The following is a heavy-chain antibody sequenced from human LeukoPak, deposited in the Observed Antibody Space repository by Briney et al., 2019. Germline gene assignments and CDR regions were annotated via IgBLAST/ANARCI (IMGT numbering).Heavy chain of an antibody. V-gene: IGHV3-74*01. Sequence: GGSLRLSCAASGFTFSSYAMSWVRQAPGKGLVWVSRITSDGSTTSYADSVKGRFTISRDNAKNTLYLQMNSLRVEDTAVYYCARGNSHAFDIWGQGTMVTVSS. J-gene: IGHJ3*02. CDR2: ITSDGSTT. CDR1: GFTFSSYA. D-gene: IGHD3-10*01. CDR3: ARGNSHAFDI.